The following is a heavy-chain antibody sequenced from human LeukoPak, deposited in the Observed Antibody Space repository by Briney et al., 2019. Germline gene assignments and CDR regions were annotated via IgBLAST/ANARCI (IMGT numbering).Heavy chain of an antibody. Sequence: SETLSLTCTVSGGSISSYYWSWIRQPPGKGLEWIGYIYYSGSTNYNPSLKSRVTISVDTSKNQFSLKLSSVTAADTAVYYCARVSRGYSYGYSSGYYYMDVWGKGTTVTVSS. CDR2: IYYSGST. CDR3: ARVSRGYSYGYSSGYYYMDV. D-gene: IGHD5-18*01. CDR1: GGSISSYY. J-gene: IGHJ6*03. V-gene: IGHV4-59*01.